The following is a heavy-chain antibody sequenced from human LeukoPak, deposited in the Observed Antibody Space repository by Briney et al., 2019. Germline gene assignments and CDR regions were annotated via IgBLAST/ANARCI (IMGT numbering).Heavy chain of an antibody. CDR1: GFTVSSNY. J-gene: IGHJ3*02. CDR2: IYSGGST. CDR3: ARAPSMIVVEDDAFDI. Sequence: GGSLRLSCAASGFTVSSNYMSWVRQAPGKGLEWVSVIYSGGSTYYADSVKGRFTISRDNSKNTLYLQMNSLRAEDTAAYYCARAPSMIVVEDDAFDIWGQGTMVTVSS. V-gene: IGHV3-66*01. D-gene: IGHD3-22*01.